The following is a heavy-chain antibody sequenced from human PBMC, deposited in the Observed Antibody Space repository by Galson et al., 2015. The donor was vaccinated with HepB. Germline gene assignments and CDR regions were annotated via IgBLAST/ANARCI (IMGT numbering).Heavy chain of an antibody. D-gene: IGHD6-19*01. CDR2: ISYDGSNK. Sequence: SLRLSCAASGFTFSSYAMHWVRQAPGKGLEWVAVISYDGSNKYYADSVKGRFTISRDNSKNTLYLQMNSLRAEDTAVYYCAREGIAVAGTGGLDYWGQGTLVTVSS. J-gene: IGHJ4*02. CDR3: AREGIAVAGTGGLDY. V-gene: IGHV3-30-3*01. CDR1: GFTFSSYA.